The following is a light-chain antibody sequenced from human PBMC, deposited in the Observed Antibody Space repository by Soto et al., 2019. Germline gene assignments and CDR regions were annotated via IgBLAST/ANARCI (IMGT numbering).Light chain of an antibody. CDR3: MQGTHWPPYT. Sequence: DVVMTQSPLSLPVTLGQPASISCRSSQSLVDSDGNTYLNWFQQRPGQSPRRLLYEVSNRDSGVPDRFSGSGSGTDFTLKISRVEAEDVGVYYCMQGTHWPPYTFGPGTKLEIK. J-gene: IGKJ2*01. CDR1: QSLVDSDGNTY. CDR2: EVS. V-gene: IGKV2-30*01.